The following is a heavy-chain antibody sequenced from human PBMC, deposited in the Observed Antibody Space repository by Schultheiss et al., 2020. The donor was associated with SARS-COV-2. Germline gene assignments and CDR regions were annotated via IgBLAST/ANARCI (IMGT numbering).Heavy chain of an antibody. V-gene: IGHV3-52*01. CDR3: VRVRSGSYWFSY. D-gene: IGHD1-26*01. J-gene: IGHJ4*02. CDR1: GFTFSSSW. CDR2: IKCDGSEK. Sequence: GGSLRLSCAASGFTFSSSWMHWVCQAPEKGLEWVADIKCDGSEKYYVDSVKGRLTISRDNAKNSLYLQVNSLRAEDMTVYYCVRVRSGSYWFSYWGQGTLVTVSS.